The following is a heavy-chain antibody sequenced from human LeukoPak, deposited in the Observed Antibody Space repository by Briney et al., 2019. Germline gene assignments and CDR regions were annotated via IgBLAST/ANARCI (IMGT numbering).Heavy chain of an antibody. CDR1: GFPFSSYW. J-gene: IGHJ4*02. CDR2: IKQDGGEK. CDR3: ARAWAYYDFWSGYYYFDY. V-gene: IGHV3-7*01. Sequence: GGSLRLSCSASGFPFSSYWMTWVRQAPGKGPEWVANIKQDGGEKYYVDSVKGRFTISRDNAKNSLYLQMNSLRAEDTAVYYCARAWAYYDFWSGYYYFDYWGQGTLVTVSS. D-gene: IGHD3-3*01.